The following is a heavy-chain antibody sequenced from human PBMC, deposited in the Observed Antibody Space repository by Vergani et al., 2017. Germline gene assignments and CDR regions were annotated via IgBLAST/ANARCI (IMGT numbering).Heavy chain of an antibody. CDR3: ARLXGRDSSGSKYFDY. V-gene: IGHV5-51*01. D-gene: IGHD3-22*01. CDR1: GYSFTNYW. Sequence: EVQLVQSGAEVKKPGASLKISCQISGYSFTNYWIGWVRQMPGKGLEWMGIIHPADSDTRYSPSFQGEVTISVVKSISTAYLQRSSLRASDSAMYYCARLXGRDSSGSKYFDYWGQGTLVTVSS. J-gene: IGHJ4*02. CDR2: IHPADSDT.